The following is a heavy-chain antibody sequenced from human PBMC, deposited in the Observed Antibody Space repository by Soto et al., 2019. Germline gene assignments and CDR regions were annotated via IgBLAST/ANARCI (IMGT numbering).Heavy chain of an antibody. V-gene: IGHV1-69*06. Sequence: QVQLVQSGAEVKKPGSSVKVSCKASGGTFSSYAISWVRQAPGQGLEWMGGIIPIFGTANYAQKFQGRVTITADKSTSTAYMELSSLRSEDTAVYYCARDPGVTTMVRGRIYYYGMDVWGQGTTVTVSS. D-gene: IGHD3-10*01. J-gene: IGHJ6*02. CDR2: IIPIFGTA. CDR1: GGTFSSYA. CDR3: ARDPGVTTMVRGRIYYYGMDV.